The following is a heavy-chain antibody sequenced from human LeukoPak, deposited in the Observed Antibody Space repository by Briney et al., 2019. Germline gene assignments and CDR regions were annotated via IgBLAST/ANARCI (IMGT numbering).Heavy chain of an antibody. J-gene: IGHJ4*02. CDR2: ISSSSSYI. CDR1: GFTFSSYS. V-gene: IGHV3-21*01. D-gene: IGHD6-19*01. Sequence: GGSPRLSCAASGFTFSSYSMNWVRQAPGKGLEWVSSISSSSSYIYYADSVKGRFTISRDNAKNSLYLQMNSLRAEDTAVYYCARYSSGWYWFDYWGQGTLVTVSS. CDR3: ARYSSGWYWFDY.